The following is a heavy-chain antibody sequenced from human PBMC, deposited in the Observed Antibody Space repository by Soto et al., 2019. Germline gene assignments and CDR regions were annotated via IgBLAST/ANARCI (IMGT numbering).Heavy chain of an antibody. CDR3: ARRPGISSGFFWFDP. CDR2: IYHSGST. Sequence: PSETLSLTCAVSSGSISSSNWWSWVRQPPGKGLEWIGEIYHSGSTNYDPSLKSRVTISVDKSKNQFSLKLSSVTAADTAVYYCARRPGISSGFFWFDPWGQGTLVTVSS. J-gene: IGHJ5*02. V-gene: IGHV4-4*02. CDR1: SGSISSSNW. D-gene: IGHD6-25*01.